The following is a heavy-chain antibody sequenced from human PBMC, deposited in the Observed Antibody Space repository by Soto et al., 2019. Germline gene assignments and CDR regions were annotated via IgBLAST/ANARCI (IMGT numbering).Heavy chain of an antibody. CDR1: GYTFINYH. Sequence: QVQLVQSGGEVKKPGASVTVSCKASGYTFINYHITWVRQAPGQGLEWMAWINTYNGMTDYAQRFQGRVTMTRDTSTSTAYMELRHLGSDDTAVYFCAKAPRGEMATDWGQGTLVTVSS. CDR3: AKAPRGEMATD. CDR2: INTYNGMT. J-gene: IGHJ4*02. D-gene: IGHD5-12*01. V-gene: IGHV1-18*01.